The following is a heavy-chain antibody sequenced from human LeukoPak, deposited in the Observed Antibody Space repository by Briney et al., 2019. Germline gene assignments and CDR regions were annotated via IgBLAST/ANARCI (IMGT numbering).Heavy chain of an antibody. CDR1: GYTFTSYA. CDR3: ARCRNFWPNLDYYYYGMDV. V-gene: IGHV1-3*01. J-gene: IGHJ6*02. CDR2: INAGNGNT. Sequence: ASVKVSCKASGYTFTSYAMHWVRQAPGQRLEWMGWINAGNGNTKYSQKFQGRVTITRDTSASTAYMELSSLRSEDTAVYYCARCRNFWPNLDYYYYGMDVWGQGTTVTVSS. D-gene: IGHD1-14*01.